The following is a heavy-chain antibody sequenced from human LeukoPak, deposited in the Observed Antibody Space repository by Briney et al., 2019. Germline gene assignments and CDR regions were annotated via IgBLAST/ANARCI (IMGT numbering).Heavy chain of an antibody. J-gene: IGHJ3*02. CDR1: GFTFSSYG. D-gene: IGHD1-1*01. CDR2: IRYDGSNK. Sequence: GGSLRLSCAASGFTFSSYGMHWVRQAPGKGLEWVAFIRYDGSNKYYADSVKGRFTISRDNSKNTLYLQMNSLRAEDTAVYYCAKGQLERRVASAFDTWGQGTMVTVSS. CDR3: AKGQLERRVASAFDT. V-gene: IGHV3-30*02.